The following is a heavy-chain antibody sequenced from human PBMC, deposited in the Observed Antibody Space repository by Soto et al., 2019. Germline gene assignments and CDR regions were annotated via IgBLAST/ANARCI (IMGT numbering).Heavy chain of an antibody. V-gene: IGHV1-18*01. J-gene: IGHJ6*02. Sequence: ASVKVSCKASGYTFTSYGMSWVRQAPGQGLEWMGWISAYNGNTNYAQKLQGRVTMTTDTSTSTAYMELRSLRSDDTAVYYCARDRSGSYWGYYYGMYVWGQGTTVTVSS. CDR2: ISAYNGNT. D-gene: IGHD1-26*01. CDR3: ARDRSGSYWGYYYGMYV. CDR1: GYTFTSYG.